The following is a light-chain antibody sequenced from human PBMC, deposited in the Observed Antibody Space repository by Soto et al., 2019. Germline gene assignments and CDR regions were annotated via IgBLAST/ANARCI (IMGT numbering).Light chain of an antibody. V-gene: IGLV2-14*02. CDR1: SSNVGSYKL. CDR3: SSYTSISTYV. CDR2: EVN. J-gene: IGLJ1*01. Sequence: QSALTQPASVSGSPGQSITISCTGTSSNVGSYKLVSWYQQHPGKAPKLMIFEVNKRPSGVSNRFSGSKSGNTASLTISGLQAEDEADYYCSSYTSISTYVFGTGTKVTVL.